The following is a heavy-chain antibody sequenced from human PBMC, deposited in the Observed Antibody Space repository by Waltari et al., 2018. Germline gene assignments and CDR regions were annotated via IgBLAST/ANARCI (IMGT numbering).Heavy chain of an antibody. CDR1: GFTFSSYA. D-gene: IGHD4-17*01. CDR2: ISYDGSNK. V-gene: IGHV3-30-3*01. J-gene: IGHJ4*02. Sequence: QVQLVESGGGVVQPGRSLRLSCAASGFTFSSYAMHWVRQAPGKGLEWVAVISYDGSNKYYADSVKGRFTISRDNSKNTLYLQMNSLRAEDTAVYYCARGGVDYGDYQYYFDYWGQGTLVTVSS. CDR3: ARGGVDYGDYQYYFDY.